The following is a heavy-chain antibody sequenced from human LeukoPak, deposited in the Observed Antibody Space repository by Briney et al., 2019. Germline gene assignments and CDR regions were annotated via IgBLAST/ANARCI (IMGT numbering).Heavy chain of an antibody. CDR1: GYTFTRYY. CDR2: INPNSVGT. J-gene: IGHJ4*02. D-gene: IGHD6-13*01. V-gene: IGHV1-2*02. Sequence: ASVKVSCKASGYTFTRYYMNWGRQAPRQRREWRGWINPNSVGTNYAQKFHCRVTITRNTSISTAYMELSRLRSDDTAVYYCAKGDSSSWSRRGYYFDYWGQGTLVTVSS. CDR3: AKGDSSSWSRRGYYFDY.